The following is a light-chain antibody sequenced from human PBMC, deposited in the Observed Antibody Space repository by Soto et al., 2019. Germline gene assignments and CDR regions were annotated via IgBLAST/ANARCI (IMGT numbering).Light chain of an antibody. CDR3: CSYTRTSNHYF. CDR2: EVR. J-gene: IGLJ1*01. V-gene: IGLV2-14*01. Sequence: QSLLTQPACVSWSPGQSITISCTGTSSDIGGYDYVSWYQQRPGKAPKLMIYEVRYRPSGVSNRFSGSKSGNTASLTISGLQAEDEAVYYCCSYTRTSNHYFFGSGTKVTVL. CDR1: SSDIGGYDY.